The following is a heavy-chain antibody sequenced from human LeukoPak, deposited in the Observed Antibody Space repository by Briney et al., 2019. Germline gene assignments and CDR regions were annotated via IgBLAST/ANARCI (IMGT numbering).Heavy chain of an antibody. CDR2: IYYSGST. CDR3: ARLFDLSAYQGLFQH. Sequence: TSETLSLTCTVSGGSISSRSYYWGWIRHPPGKGLEWIGRIYYSGSTYYNPSLKSRVTISVDTSKNQFSLKLSSVTAADTAVYYCARLFDLSAYQGLFQHWGQGTLVTVSS. D-gene: IGHD3-3*01. V-gene: IGHV4-39*01. J-gene: IGHJ1*01. CDR1: GGSISSRSYY.